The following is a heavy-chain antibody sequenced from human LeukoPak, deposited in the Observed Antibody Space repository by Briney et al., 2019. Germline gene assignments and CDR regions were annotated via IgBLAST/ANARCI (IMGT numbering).Heavy chain of an antibody. CDR2: ITYSGGST. J-gene: IGHJ4*02. D-gene: IGHD3-10*01. CDR1: GFSFSDYA. CDR3: AKGYSGSGTYMYYFDY. V-gene: IGHV3-23*01. Sequence: PGGSLRVSCAASGFSFSDYAVNWVRQAPGKGLEWVSTITYSGGSTYYAESVKGRFTISRDNSKNTLYLQMNSLRAEDMAVYYCAKGYSGSGTYMYYFDYWGQGTLVTVSS.